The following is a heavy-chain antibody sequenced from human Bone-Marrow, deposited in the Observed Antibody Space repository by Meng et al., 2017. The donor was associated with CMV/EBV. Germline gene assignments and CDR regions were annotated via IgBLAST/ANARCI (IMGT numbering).Heavy chain of an antibody. CDR3: AKGFSVVPAAIGY. CDR1: GFTFSDYY. J-gene: IGHJ4*02. D-gene: IGHD2-2*02. Sequence: GGSLRLSCAASGFTFSDYYMSWIRQAPGKGLEWVAFIRYDGSNKYYADSVKGRFTISRDNSKNTLYLQMNSLRAEDTAVYYCAKGFSVVPAAIGYWGQGTLVTVSS. CDR2: IRYDGSNK. V-gene: IGHV3-30*02.